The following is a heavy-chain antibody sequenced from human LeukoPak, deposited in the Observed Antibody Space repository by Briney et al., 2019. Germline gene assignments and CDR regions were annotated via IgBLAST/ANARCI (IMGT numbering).Heavy chain of an antibody. D-gene: IGHD4-23*01. Sequence: GSLRLSCAASGFTFSSYWMNWVRQAPGKGLVWVSRIASDGSSTTYADSVKGQFSISRDNAKNTLYLQMNSLRVEDTAVYYCARGRPHGNDYWGQGTLVTVSS. V-gene: IGHV3-74*01. J-gene: IGHJ4*02. CDR3: ARGRPHGNDY. CDR1: GFTFSSYW. CDR2: IASDGSST.